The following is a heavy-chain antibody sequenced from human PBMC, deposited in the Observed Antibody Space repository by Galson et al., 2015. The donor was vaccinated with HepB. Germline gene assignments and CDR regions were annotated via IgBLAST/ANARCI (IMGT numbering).Heavy chain of an antibody. J-gene: IGHJ2*01. D-gene: IGHD2-15*01. CDR1: GFTFTRYA. CDR2: ISSDGSKK. V-gene: IGHV3-30*04. CDR3: ARPYCTGDSCNMGWYVDL. Sequence: LRLSCAASGFTFTRYAMRWVRQAAGKGLEWVAVISSDGSKKDYADSVKGRFTISRDNSKNTLFLQMNSLRAEDTAVYYCARPYCTGDSCNMGWYVDLWGRGTLVTVSS.